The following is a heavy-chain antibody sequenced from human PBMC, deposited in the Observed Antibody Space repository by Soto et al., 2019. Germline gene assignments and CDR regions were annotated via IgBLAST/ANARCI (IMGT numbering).Heavy chain of an antibody. Sequence: QVQLVESGGGVVQPGRSLRLSCAASGFTFSSYGMHWVRQAPGKGLEWVAVISYDGSNKYYADSVKGRFTISRDNSKNTLYLQMNSLRAEDTAVYYCAKDGSQYRPGWGGYWGQGTLVTVSS. J-gene: IGHJ4*02. CDR2: ISYDGSNK. D-gene: IGHD6-6*01. V-gene: IGHV3-30*18. CDR1: GFTFSSYG. CDR3: AKDGSQYRPGWGGY.